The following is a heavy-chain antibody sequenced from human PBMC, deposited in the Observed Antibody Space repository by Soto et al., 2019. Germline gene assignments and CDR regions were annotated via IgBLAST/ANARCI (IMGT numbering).Heavy chain of an antibody. CDR1: GFTFSTYA. J-gene: IGHJ4*02. CDR3: AESAMFMIFSAYDF. D-gene: IGHD3-3*01. V-gene: IGHV3-23*01. Sequence: EVQLLESGGGLVQPGGSLRLSCAASGFTFSTYAMTWVRQAPGKGLEWVSALSGNGGTTYSADSVKGRFTISRDNSRNTLYLQMSSRRTEDTAVFYCAESAMFMIFSAYDFWGQGTLVAVSS. CDR2: LSGNGGTT.